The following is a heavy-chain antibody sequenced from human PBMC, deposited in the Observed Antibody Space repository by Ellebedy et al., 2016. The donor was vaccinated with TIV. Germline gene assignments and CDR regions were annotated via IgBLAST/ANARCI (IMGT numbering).Heavy chain of an antibody. CDR3: ARRLHYGDWYFDL. J-gene: IGHJ2*01. CDR1: DGAISNRNYY. Sequence: MPSETLSLTCTVSDGAISNRNYYWGWVRQPPGKGLEWIGNIYYTGRTYYNPSLKSRVTISMDTSKNQFSLQLTSVTAADTAVYYCARRLHYGDWYFDLWGRGTLVTVSS. CDR2: IYYTGRT. D-gene: IGHD4-17*01. V-gene: IGHV4-39*07.